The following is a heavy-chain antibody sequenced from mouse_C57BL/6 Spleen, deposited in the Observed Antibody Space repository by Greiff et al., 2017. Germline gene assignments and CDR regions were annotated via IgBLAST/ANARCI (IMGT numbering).Heavy chain of an antibody. D-gene: IGHD3-1*01. J-gene: IGHJ4*01. V-gene: IGHV5-6*02. CDR2: ISSGGSYT. CDR3: ARDGH. Sequence: DVKLVESGGDLVKPGGSLKLSCAASGFTFSSYGMSWVRQTPDKRLEWVATISSGGSYTYYPDSVKGRFTISRDNAKNTLNLQMSSLKSEDTAMYYCARDGHWGQGTSVTVSS. CDR1: GFTFSSYG.